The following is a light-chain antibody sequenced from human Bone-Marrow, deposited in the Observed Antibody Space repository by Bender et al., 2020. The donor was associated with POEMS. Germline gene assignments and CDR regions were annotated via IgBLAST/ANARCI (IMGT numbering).Light chain of an antibody. CDR3: QVWDSSSDHPPVV. CDR1: NIGRKS. Sequence: SYVLTQPPSVSVAPGQTARISCGENNIGRKSVHWYRQKPGQAPVLVVHDDSDRPSGIPERFSGSKSGNTATLTISRVEAGDEADYYCQVWDSSSDHPPVVFGGGTKLTVL. V-gene: IGLV3-21*02. J-gene: IGLJ2*01. CDR2: DDS.